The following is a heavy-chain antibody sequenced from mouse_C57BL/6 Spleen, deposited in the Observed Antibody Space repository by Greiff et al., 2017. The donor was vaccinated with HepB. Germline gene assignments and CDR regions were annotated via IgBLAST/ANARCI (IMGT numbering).Heavy chain of an antibody. V-gene: IGHV14-3*01. Sequence: VQLQQSGAELVKPGASVKLSCTASGFNIKDYYMHWVKQRPEQGLEWIGRIDPANGNTKYAPKFQGKATITADTSSNTAYLQLSSLTSEDTAIYYCARHYGSVYFDYWGQGTTLTVSS. J-gene: IGHJ2*01. CDR3: ARHYGSVYFDY. CDR2: IDPANGNT. CDR1: GFNIKDYY. D-gene: IGHD1-1*01.